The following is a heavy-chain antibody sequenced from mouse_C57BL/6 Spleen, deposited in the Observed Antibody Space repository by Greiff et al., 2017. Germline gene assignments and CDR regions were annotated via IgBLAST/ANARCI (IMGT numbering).Heavy chain of an antibody. J-gene: IGHJ1*03. CDR3: ARYYGSSYVGYFEV. CDR1: VYTFTDYY. V-gene: IGHV1-26*01. CDR2: INPNNGGT. D-gene: IGHD1-1*01. Sequence: EVQLQQSGPELVKPGASVKISCKASVYTFTDYYMNWVKQSHGKILEWIGDINPNNGGTSYNQKFKGKATLTVDKSASTAYMELRSLTSEDSAVYYCARYYGSSYVGYFEVWGTGTTVTVSS.